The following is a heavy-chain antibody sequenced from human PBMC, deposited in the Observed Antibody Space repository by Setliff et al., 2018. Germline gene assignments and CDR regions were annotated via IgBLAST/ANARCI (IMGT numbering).Heavy chain of an antibody. Sequence: PGGSLRLSCTTSGFTFGDYAITWVRQAPGKGQEWVGFIRGKPSSGTTEYAASVKGRFTISRDDSKSIAYLQMSSLKTEDTALYYCTPWTGTSRLHYWGQGTLVTV. CDR2: IRGKPSSGTT. J-gene: IGHJ4*02. V-gene: IGHV3-49*04. D-gene: IGHD1-7*01. CDR3: TPWTGTSRLHY. CDR1: GFTFGDYA.